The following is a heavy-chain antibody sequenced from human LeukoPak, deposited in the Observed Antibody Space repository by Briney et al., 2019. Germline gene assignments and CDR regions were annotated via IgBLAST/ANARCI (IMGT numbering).Heavy chain of an antibody. CDR1: AYTFTSYD. Sequence: ASVKVSCKASAYTFTSYDINWVRQATGQGLEWMGWMNPNSGNTGYAQKFQGRVTMTRNTSISTAYMELSSLRAEDTAVYYCARHYQGYYYYGMDVWGQGTTVTVSS. CDR3: ARHYQGYYYYGMDV. CDR2: MNPNSGNT. V-gene: IGHV1-8*01. J-gene: IGHJ6*02. D-gene: IGHD2-2*01.